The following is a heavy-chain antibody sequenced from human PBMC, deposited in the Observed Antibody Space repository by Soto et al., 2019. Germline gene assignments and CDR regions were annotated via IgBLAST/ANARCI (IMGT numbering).Heavy chain of an antibody. CDR2: IIPIFGTA. V-gene: IGHV1-69*13. Sequence: GASVKVSCKASGGTFSSYAISWVRQAPGQGLEWMGGIIPIFGTANYAQKFQGRVTITADESTSTAYMELSSLRSEDTAVYYCARDTADFWSGPKGWFDPWGQGTLVTV. CDR1: GGTFSSYA. J-gene: IGHJ5*02. D-gene: IGHD3-3*01. CDR3: ARDTADFWSGPKGWFDP.